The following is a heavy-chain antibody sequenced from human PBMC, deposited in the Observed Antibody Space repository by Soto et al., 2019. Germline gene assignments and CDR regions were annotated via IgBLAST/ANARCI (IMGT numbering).Heavy chain of an antibody. CDR3: ARYSYDSSGYYPR. D-gene: IGHD3-22*01. V-gene: IGHV3-33*01. CDR1: GFTFSSYG. Sequence: QVQLVESGGGVVQPGRSLRLSCAASGFTFSSYGMHWVRQAPGKGLEWVAVIWSDGSNKYYADSVKGRFNISRDNSKTTLYLQMNSLRAEDTAVYYCARYSYDSSGYYPRWGQGTLVTVSS. J-gene: IGHJ4*02. CDR2: IWSDGSNK.